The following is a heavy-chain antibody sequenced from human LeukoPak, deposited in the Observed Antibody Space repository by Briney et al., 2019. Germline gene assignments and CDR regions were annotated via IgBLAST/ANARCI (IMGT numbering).Heavy chain of an antibody. CDR3: ARGVLELATILGTPKYYFDY. J-gene: IGHJ4*02. Sequence: PSETLSLTCTVSGDSISSSSFYWGWIRQPPGKGLEWIGSIQHSGSTYYNPSLKSRVTISVDTSKNQFSLKLSSVTAADTAVYYCARGVLELATILGTPKYYFDYWGQGTLVTISS. CDR1: GDSISSSSFY. CDR2: IQHSGST. D-gene: IGHD5-24*01. V-gene: IGHV4-39*07.